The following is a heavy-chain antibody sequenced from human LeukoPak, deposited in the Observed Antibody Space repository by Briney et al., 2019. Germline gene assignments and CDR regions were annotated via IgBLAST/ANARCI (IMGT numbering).Heavy chain of an antibody. V-gene: IGHV3-21*01. Sequence: GRSLRLSCAASGFTFSSYSMNWVRQAPGKGLEWVSSISSSSSYIYYADSVKGRFTISRDNAKNSLYLQMNSLRAEDTAVYYCAREGLADTAMVEATYYYYGMDVWGQGTTVTVSS. CDR1: GFTFSSYS. J-gene: IGHJ6*02. D-gene: IGHD5-18*01. CDR3: AREGLADTAMVEATYYYYGMDV. CDR2: ISSSSSYI.